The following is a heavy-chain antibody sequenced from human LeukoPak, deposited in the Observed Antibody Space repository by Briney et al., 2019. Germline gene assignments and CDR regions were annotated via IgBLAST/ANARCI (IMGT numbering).Heavy chain of an antibody. CDR3: ARAGSHWHYVY. CDR2: IKQDGSER. D-gene: IGHD3-10*01. Sequence: GGSLRLSCAASGFTFSGFSMSWVRQNPTKGLEWVANIKQDGSERYYVDSVKGRFTISRDNAKNSLSLQTNNLRVEDTAVYYCARAGSHWHYVYWGQGTVVTVSS. V-gene: IGHV3-7*01. J-gene: IGHJ4*02. CDR1: GFTFSGFS.